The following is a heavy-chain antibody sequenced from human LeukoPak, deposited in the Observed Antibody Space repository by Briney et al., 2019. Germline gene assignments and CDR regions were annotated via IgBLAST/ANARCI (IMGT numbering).Heavy chain of an antibody. CDR3: ARWSGYFDY. V-gene: IGHV3-30-3*01. CDR2: ISYDGSNK. CDR1: GFTFSSYA. J-gene: IGHJ4*02. Sequence: GGSLRLSCAASGFTFSSYAMHWVRQAPGKGLEWVAVISYDGSNKYYADSVKGRFTISRDNSKNTLYLQMNSLRAEDTAVYYCARWSGYFDYWGQGTLVTVSS. D-gene: IGHD3-3*01.